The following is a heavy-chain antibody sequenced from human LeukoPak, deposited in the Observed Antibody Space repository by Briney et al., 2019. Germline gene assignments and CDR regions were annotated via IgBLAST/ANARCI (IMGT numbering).Heavy chain of an antibody. CDR2: IPYDGSNK. CDR3: AKDQVLNYYGSGSYSSFGY. J-gene: IGHJ4*02. CDR1: GFTFSSYG. D-gene: IGHD3-10*01. Sequence: GGSLRLSCAASGFTFSSYGMHWVRQAPGKGLEWVAFIPYDGSNKYYTDSVKGRFTISRDNSRNTVYLQMNSLRGEDTAVYYCAKDQVLNYYGSGSYSSFGYWGQGTLVTVSS. V-gene: IGHV3-30*02.